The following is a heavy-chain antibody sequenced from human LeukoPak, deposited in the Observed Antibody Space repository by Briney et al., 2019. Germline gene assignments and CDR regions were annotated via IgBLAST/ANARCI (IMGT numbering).Heavy chain of an antibody. D-gene: IGHD6-13*01. CDR3: AKDGEAAAGEYYYYYYMDV. J-gene: IGHJ6*03. Sequence: GGSLRLSCAASGFTFDDYAMHWVRQAPGKGLEWVSLISWDGGSTYYADSVKGRFTISRDNSKNSLYLQMNSLRAEDTALYYCAKDGEAAAGEYYYYYYMDVWGKGTTVTISS. CDR1: GFTFDDYA. CDR2: ISWDGGST. V-gene: IGHV3-43D*03.